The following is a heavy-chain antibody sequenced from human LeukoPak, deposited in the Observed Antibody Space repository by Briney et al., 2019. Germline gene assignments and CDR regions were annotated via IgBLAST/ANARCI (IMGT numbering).Heavy chain of an antibody. V-gene: IGHV3-74*01. CDR2: ITSDGSNI. D-gene: IGHD3-16*01. CDR1: GFTFSSYA. Sequence: GGSLRLSCAASGFTFSSYAMSWVRQAPGKGLEWVSRITSDGSNINYADSVQGRFTISRDNAKNTLYLQMNSLRAEDTAVYYCARGGHSSFDYWGQGALVTVSS. CDR3: ARGGHSSFDY. J-gene: IGHJ4*02.